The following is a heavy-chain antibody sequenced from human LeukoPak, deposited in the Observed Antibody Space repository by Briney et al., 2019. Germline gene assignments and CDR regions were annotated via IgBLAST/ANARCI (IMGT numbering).Heavy chain of an antibody. CDR2: IYPGDSDA. J-gene: IGHJ3*02. V-gene: IGHV5-51*01. CDR3: ARSGTGFDDAFDI. CDR1: GYSSTSSW. Sequence: GESLKISCKGFGYSSTSSWIGWVRQMPGKGLEWMGIIYPGDSDARYSPSFQGQVIISADKSISTAYLQWRSLKVSDTAMYYCARSGTGFDDAFDIWGQGTKVTVSS. D-gene: IGHD2-8*02.